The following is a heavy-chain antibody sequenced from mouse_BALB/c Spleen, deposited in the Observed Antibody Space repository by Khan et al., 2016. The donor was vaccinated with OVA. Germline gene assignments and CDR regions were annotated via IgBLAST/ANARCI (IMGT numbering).Heavy chain of an antibody. J-gene: IGHJ4*01. V-gene: IGHV3-2*02. CDR1: GYSITSDYA. CDR2: IRYSGST. Sequence: EVELVESGPGLVKPSQSLSLTCTVTGYSITSDYAWNWIRQFPGNKLEWMGYIRYSGSTTYNPSLQSRISITRDTSKDQIFLQLKSVTSEDTATYYCASELGRYYAMDYWGQGTSVTVSS. CDR3: ASELGRYYAMDY. D-gene: IGHD4-1*01.